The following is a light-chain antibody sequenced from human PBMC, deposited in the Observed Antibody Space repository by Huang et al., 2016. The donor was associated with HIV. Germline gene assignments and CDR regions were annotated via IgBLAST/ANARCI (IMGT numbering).Light chain of an antibody. Sequence: EIVMTQSPATLSMSPGERATLSCRASQNIGNNLAWYQREPGRAPRLLIPAAATRATGIPARFTGSGSGTEFTLTISSLQSEDFVIYYCQQYKDWPPLTFGGGTKVEIK. V-gene: IGKV3-15*01. CDR1: QNIGNN. CDR2: AAA. J-gene: IGKJ4*01. CDR3: QQYKDWPPLT.